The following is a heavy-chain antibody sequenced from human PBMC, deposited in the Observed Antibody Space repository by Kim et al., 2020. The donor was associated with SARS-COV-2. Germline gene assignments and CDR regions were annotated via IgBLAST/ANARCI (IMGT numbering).Heavy chain of an antibody. Sequence: ASVKVSCKASGYTFTAYYIHWVRQAPGQGLEWMGRINPYSGDTDYAQNFQGRVTMTRDTSISTAYMALSRLTFDDTAVYYCVGYDGDYWVQGTLVTVSS. V-gene: IGHV1-2*06. D-gene: IGHD5-12*01. J-gene: IGHJ4*02. CDR1: GYTFTAYY. CDR3: VGYDGDY. CDR2: INPYSGDT.